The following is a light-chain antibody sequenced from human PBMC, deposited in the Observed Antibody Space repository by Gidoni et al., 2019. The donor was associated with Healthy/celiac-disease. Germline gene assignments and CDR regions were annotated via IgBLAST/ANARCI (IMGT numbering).Light chain of an antibody. V-gene: IGKV3-11*01. Sequence: EIVLTQSPATLSLSPGERATLSCRASQSVSSYLAWYQQKPGQAPRLLIYDASNRATGIPARFSGSGSGTDFTLTISSLEPEDCAVYYCQQRSNWPPGTFGGGTKVEIK. CDR3: QQRSNWPPGT. J-gene: IGKJ4*01. CDR1: QSVSSY. CDR2: DAS.